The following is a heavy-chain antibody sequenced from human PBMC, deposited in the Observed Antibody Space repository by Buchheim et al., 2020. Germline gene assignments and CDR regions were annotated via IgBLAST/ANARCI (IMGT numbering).Heavy chain of an antibody. D-gene: IGHD3-10*01. Sequence: EVQLVESGGGLVQPGGSLRLSCAASGFTFSSYWMSWVRQAPGKGLEWVANIKKDGSEKYYVDSVQGRFTISSDHAKNSLYLQMNSLRAEDTAVYYCARDVEGLWFGELRSRGAFDIWGQGT. CDR2: IKKDGSEK. V-gene: IGHV3-7*01. CDR1: GFTFSSYW. CDR3: ARDVEGLWFGELRSRGAFDI. J-gene: IGHJ3*02.